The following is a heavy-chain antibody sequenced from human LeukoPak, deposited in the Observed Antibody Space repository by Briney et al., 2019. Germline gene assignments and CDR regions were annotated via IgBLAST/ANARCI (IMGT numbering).Heavy chain of an antibody. CDR1: GGTFSSYA. CDR3: ARGNDYGDYGNAD. CDR2: IDTNTGDP. Sequence: ASVKVSCKASGGTFSSYAINWVRQAPGQGLEWMGWIDTNTGDPTYAQGFTGRFVFSMDTSVSTAYLQISSLKAEDTAVYYCARGNDYGDYGNADWGQGTLVTVSS. J-gene: IGHJ4*02. V-gene: IGHV7-4-1*02. D-gene: IGHD4-17*01.